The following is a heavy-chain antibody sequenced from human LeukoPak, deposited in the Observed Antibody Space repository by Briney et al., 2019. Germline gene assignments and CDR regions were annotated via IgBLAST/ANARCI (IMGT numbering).Heavy chain of an antibody. CDR2: INWNGGST. D-gene: IGHD4-17*01. V-gene: IGHV3-20*04. Sequence: GGSLRLSCAASGFTFDDYGMSWVRQAPGKGLEWVSGINWNGGSTGYADSVKGRFTISRDNAKNSLYLQMNSLRAEDTAVYYCARDTESVTTYASWFDPWGQGTLVTVSS. CDR3: ARDTESVTTYASWFDP. CDR1: GFTFDDYG. J-gene: IGHJ5*02.